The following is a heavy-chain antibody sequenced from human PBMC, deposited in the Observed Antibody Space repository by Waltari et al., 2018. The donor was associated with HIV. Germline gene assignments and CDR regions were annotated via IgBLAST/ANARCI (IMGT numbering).Heavy chain of an antibody. CDR3: VRDDPGYGPIDH. D-gene: IGHD5-18*01. J-gene: IGHJ5*02. CDR2: IRRATNEK. CDR1: GFAFRNYS. V-gene: IGHV3-21*04. Sequence: LVESGGGVVKTGESLRLTCEASGFAFRNYSFNWVRHSPLRGLEWVASIRRATNEKFYLDSVRGRFVISRDDSESSVYLQMDSVKNEDTGKYFCVRDDPGYGPIDHWGRGTLVTV.